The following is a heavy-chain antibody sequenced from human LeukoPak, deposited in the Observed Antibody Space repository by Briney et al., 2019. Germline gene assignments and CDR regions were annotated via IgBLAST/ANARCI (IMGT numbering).Heavy chain of an antibody. CDR1: GGSISSGSYY. CDR3: ARGGYCGGDCYFYY. CDR2: IYTSGST. J-gene: IGHJ4*03. D-gene: IGHD2-21*02. V-gene: IGHV4-61*02. Sequence: SETLSLTCTVSGGSISSGSYYWSWIRQPAGKGLEWIGRIYTSGSTNYNPSLKSRVTISVDTSKNQFSLKLSSVTAADTAVYYCARGGYCGGDCYFYYWGQGTLVTVSS.